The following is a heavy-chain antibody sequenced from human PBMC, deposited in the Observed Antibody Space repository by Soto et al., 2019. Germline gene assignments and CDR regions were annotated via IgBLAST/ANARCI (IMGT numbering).Heavy chain of an antibody. V-gene: IGHV3-21*01. CDR3: ARGHNLGDY. J-gene: IGHJ4*02. D-gene: IGHD1-20*01. Sequence: EVQLVESGGGLVKPGGSLRLSCAASGFTFSGNYMNWVRQAPGKGLEWVSSISGDSIYIDYADSVKGRFTISRDNAKNSLYLQINSLRAEDTAVYYCARGHNLGDYWGQGTLVTVSS. CDR2: ISGDSIYI. CDR1: GFTFSGNY.